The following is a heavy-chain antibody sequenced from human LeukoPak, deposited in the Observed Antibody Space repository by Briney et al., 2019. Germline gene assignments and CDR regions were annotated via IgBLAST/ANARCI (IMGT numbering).Heavy chain of an antibody. J-gene: IGHJ5*02. CDR2: IYYSGST. V-gene: IGHV4-61*01. Sequence: SETLSLTCTVSGGSISSSSYYWGWIRQPPGKGLEWIGYIYYSGSTNYNPSLKSRVTISVDTSKNQFSLKLSSVTAADTAVYYCARDLRAGVMVRGVIKLSESINWFDPWGQGTLVTVSS. CDR1: GGSISSSSYY. CDR3: ARDLRAGVMVRGVIKLSESINWFDP. D-gene: IGHD3-10*01.